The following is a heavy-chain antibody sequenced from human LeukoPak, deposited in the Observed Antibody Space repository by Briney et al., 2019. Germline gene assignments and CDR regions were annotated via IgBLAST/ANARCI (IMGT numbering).Heavy chain of an antibody. CDR2: ISYDGSNK. V-gene: IGHV3-30*03. CDR3: VVDAFDI. Sequence: TGGSLRLSCAASGFTFSSYGMHWVRQAPGKGLEWVAVISYDGSNKYYADSAKGRFTISRDNSKNTLYLQMNSLRAEDTAVYYCVVDAFDIWGQGTMVTVSP. CDR1: GFTFSSYG. D-gene: IGHD6-6*01. J-gene: IGHJ3*02.